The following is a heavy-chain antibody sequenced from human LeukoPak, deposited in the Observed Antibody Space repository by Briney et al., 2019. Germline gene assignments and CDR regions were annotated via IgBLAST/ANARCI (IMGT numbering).Heavy chain of an antibody. CDR1: GFTLSSYG. Sequence: GGSLRLSCAASGFTLSSYGMNWVRQAPGKGLDWVAFLRYDGSTAFYEDSVKGRFTISRDSSKNTLYLQMNSLTTADTAIYYCAKDPFGGTYPSSFDYWGQGTLVTVSS. CDR2: LRYDGSTA. J-gene: IGHJ4*03. CDR3: AKDPFGGTYPSSFDY. V-gene: IGHV3-30*02. D-gene: IGHD1-26*01.